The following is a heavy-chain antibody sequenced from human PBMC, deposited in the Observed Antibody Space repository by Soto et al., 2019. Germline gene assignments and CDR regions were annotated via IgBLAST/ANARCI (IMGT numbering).Heavy chain of an antibody. CDR2: ISSSSSYT. J-gene: IGHJ1*01. V-gene: IGHV3-11*06. Sequence: PGGSLRLSCAASGFTFSDYYVSWIRQAPGKGLEWVSYISSSSSYTNYADSVKGRFTISRDNSKNTLYLQMNSLRAEDTAVYYCARDRIAVAGNPEYFQHWGQGTLVTVSS. CDR1: GFTFSDYY. D-gene: IGHD6-19*01. CDR3: ARDRIAVAGNPEYFQH.